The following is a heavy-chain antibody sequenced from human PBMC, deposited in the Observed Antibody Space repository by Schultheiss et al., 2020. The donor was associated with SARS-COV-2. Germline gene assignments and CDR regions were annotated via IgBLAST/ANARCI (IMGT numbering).Heavy chain of an antibody. V-gene: IGHV1-2*02. CDR1: GHSFTGYY. D-gene: IGHD3-16*02. CDR3: ATASWGSYRHDAFDI. J-gene: IGHJ3*02. CDR2: INPNSGGT. Sequence: ASVKVSCKASGHSFTGYYLHWVRQAPGQGLEWMGWINPNSGGTRYAQKFQGRVTMTSDTSISTAYMELSSLTSEDTAVYYCATASWGSYRHDAFDIWGQGTMVTVSS.